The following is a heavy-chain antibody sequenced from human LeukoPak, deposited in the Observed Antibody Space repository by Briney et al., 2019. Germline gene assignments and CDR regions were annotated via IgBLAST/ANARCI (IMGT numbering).Heavy chain of an antibody. Sequence: SETLSLTCSASGGSISDYYWGWIRQPAGKGLEWIGRIYSSGGTNYNPAFARRVTASVDTSNNQLSLMLISVTAADTAAYYYSRDRPGYRVSYYFDFWGQGALVTVSS. CDR3: SRDRPGYRVSYYFDF. D-gene: IGHD6-13*01. CDR2: IYSSGGT. J-gene: IGHJ4*02. V-gene: IGHV4-4*07. CDR1: GGSISDYY.